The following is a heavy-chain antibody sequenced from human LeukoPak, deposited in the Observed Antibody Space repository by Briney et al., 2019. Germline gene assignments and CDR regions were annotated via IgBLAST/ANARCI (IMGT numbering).Heavy chain of an antibody. CDR2: IYHGGTT. Sequence: SETLSLTCTVSGYSISSGYYWGWIRQPPGKGLEWIGSIYHGGTTYYNPSLKSRVTILVDTSKNQFSLKVNSVTAADTAVYYCARVDTNGDLEFDYWGQGTLVTVSS. D-gene: IGHD4-17*01. J-gene: IGHJ4*02. V-gene: IGHV4-38-2*02. CDR1: GYSISSGYY. CDR3: ARVDTNGDLEFDY.